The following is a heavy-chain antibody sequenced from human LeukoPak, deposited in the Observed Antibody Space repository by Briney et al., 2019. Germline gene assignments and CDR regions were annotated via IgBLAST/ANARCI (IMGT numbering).Heavy chain of an antibody. CDR1: GFTFSSYA. CDR3: AKVEAANQNTLDY. V-gene: IGHV3-30-3*01. CDR2: ISYDGSNK. D-gene: IGHD2-15*01. Sequence: HPGGSLRLSCAASGFTFSSYAMHWVRQAPGKGLEWVAVISYDGSNKYYADSVKGRFTISRDNSKNTLYLQMNSLRAEDTAVYYCAKVEAANQNTLDYWGQGTLVTVSS. J-gene: IGHJ4*02.